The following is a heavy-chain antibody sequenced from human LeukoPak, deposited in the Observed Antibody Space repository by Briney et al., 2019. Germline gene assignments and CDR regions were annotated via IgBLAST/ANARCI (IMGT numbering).Heavy chain of an antibody. J-gene: IGHJ6*03. CDR2: IYSSGST. V-gene: IGHV4-4*09. CDR3: ARLSQVGDSSGYRDYYYMDV. D-gene: IGHD3-22*01. CDR1: GGSISSYY. Sequence: PSATLSLTCTVSGGSISSYYRSWIRQPPGKGLEWIGYIYSSGSTNYNPSLKSRVTISVDTSKNQFSLKLSSVTAADTAVYYCARLSQVGDSSGYRDYYYMDVWGKGTTVTVSS.